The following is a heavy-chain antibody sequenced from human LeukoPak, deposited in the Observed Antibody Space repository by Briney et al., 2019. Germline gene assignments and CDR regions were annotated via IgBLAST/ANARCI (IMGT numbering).Heavy chain of an antibody. CDR3: TTGGNVIVAGTRAFDI. D-gene: IGHD6-19*01. V-gene: IGHV3-15*07. J-gene: IGHJ3*02. CDR2: IKSTLDGGTT. Sequence: PGGSLRLSCAASGFTFTNDWMNWVRQVPGRGLEWVGRIKSTLDGGTTDLAAPVKDRFTVSRDDSKVTLYWQMNSLKTEDTAIYYCTTGGNVIVAGTRAFDIWGQGTMVTVSS. CDR1: GFTFTNDW.